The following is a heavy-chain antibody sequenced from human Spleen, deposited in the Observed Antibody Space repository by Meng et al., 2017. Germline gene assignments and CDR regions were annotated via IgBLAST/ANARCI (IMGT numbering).Heavy chain of an antibody. CDR1: GFTFSTYS. Sequence: GESLKISCTASGFTFSTYSMHWVRQAPGKGLEWVAVILFDGTKKYYTDSVKGRFTISRDNSKNTLYLEMNSLRLDDTAVYYCARDNPPRGYSYGGIDYWGQGTRVTVSS. D-gene: IGHD5-18*01. CDR2: ILFDGTKK. V-gene: IGHV3-30*04. CDR3: ARDNPPRGYSYGGIDY. J-gene: IGHJ4*01.